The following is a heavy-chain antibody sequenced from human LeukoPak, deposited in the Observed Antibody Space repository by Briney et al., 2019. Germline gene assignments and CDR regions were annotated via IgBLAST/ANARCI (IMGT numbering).Heavy chain of an antibody. CDR1: GFTFSSYS. Sequence: PGGSLRLSCAASGFTFSSYSMNWVRQAPGKGLEWVSSISSSSSYIYYADSVKGRFTISRDNAKNSLYLQTNSLRAEDTAVYYCARETYSSGWSYYFDYWGQGTLVTVSS. CDR2: ISSSSSYI. D-gene: IGHD6-19*01. J-gene: IGHJ4*02. V-gene: IGHV3-21*01. CDR3: ARETYSSGWSYYFDY.